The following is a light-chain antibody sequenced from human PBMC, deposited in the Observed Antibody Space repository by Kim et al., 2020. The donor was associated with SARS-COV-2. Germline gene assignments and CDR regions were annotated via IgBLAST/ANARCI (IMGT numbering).Light chain of an antibody. CDR1: QNIFNY. J-gene: IGKJ4*01. CDR2: DAS. V-gene: IGKV3-11*01. CDR3: RQRADWPLT. Sequence: EIVLTQSPATLSLSPGERATLSCRASQNIFNYLAWYRQKPGQAPRLLIRDASNRATGIPARFSASGSGTDFTLTISSLEPEDFAVYYCRQRADWPLTFGGGTKVDIK.